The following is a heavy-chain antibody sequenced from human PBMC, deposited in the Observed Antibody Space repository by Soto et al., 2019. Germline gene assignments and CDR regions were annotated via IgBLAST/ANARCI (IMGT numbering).Heavy chain of an antibody. D-gene: IGHD4-17*01. V-gene: IGHV3-23*01. CDR2: ISGNGGST. J-gene: IGHJ4*02. CDR3: GRGVNTATTGSDY. Sequence: EVQLLESGGGLVQPGGALRLSCAASGFTFSSYAMNWVRQAPGKGLEWVSAISGNGGSTYYVDSVKGRFIISRDSSKNTLYLQMNSLRAEDTAIYYCGRGVNTATTGSDYWGQGTLVTVSS. CDR1: GFTFSSYA.